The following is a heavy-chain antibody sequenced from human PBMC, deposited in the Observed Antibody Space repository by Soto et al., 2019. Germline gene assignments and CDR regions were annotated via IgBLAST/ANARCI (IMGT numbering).Heavy chain of an antibody. D-gene: IGHD6-19*01. CDR1: GFTFTTSA. J-gene: IGHJ5*02. V-gene: IGHV1-58*01. Sequence: QVQLVQSGPEVKKPGTSVKVSCKASGFTFTTSAVQWMRQARGQRLEWIGWIVVGGDVTNYAQKFQERVTITRDMSTSTAYMELSNLRSEDTAVYYCAAGTRIAVAGLAWGQGTLVTVSS. CDR3: AAGTRIAVAGLA. CDR2: IVVGGDVT.